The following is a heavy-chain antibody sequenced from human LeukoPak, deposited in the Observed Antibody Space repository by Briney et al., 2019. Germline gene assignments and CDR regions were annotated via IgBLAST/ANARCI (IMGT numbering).Heavy chain of an antibody. D-gene: IGHD5-18*01. CDR3: TRGPIQLGLYHGMAV. V-gene: IGHV3-49*04. CDR2: IRSKAYRGTT. Sequence: PGRSLRLSCTAFGFTFGDHAMSWVRQAPGKGLEWVGFIRSKAYRGTTEYAASVEGRFTISRDDSTSIAYLQMNSLKTEDTAVYYFTRGPIQLGLYHGMAVGGKGTTVFVSS. J-gene: IGHJ6*04. CDR1: GFTFGDHA.